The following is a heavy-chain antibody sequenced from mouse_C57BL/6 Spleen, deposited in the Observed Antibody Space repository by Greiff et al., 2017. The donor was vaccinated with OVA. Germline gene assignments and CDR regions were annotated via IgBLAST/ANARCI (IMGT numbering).Heavy chain of an antibody. CDR3: ARLITTVVRTEYFDV. CDR2: ISSGSSTI. D-gene: IGHD1-1*01. J-gene: IGHJ1*03. CDR1: GFTFSDYG. V-gene: IGHV5-17*01. Sequence: EVKLMESGGGLVKPGGSLKLSCAASGFTFSDYGMHWVRQAPEKGLEWVAYISSGSSTIYYADTVKGRFTISRDNAKNTLFLQMTSLRSEDTAMYYCARLITTVVRTEYFDVWGTGTTVTVSS.